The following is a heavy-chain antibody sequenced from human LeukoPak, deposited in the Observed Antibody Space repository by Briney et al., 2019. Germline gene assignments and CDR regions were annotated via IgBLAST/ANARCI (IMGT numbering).Heavy chain of an antibody. J-gene: IGHJ4*02. D-gene: IGHD5-12*01. CDR3: ARAYSGYDFFDY. V-gene: IGHV4-59*08. CDR2: IYYSGST. CDR1: GGSISSYY. Sequence: SETLSLTCTVSGGSISSYYWSWIRQPPGKGLEWIGYIYYSGSTNYNPSLKSRVTISVDTSKNQLSLKLSSVTAADTAVYYCARAYSGYDFFDYWGQGILVTVSS.